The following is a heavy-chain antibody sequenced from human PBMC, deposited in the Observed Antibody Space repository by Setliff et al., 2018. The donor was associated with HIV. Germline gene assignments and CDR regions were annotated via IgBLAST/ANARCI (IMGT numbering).Heavy chain of an antibody. CDR3: AKTSVGATGLYAFDI. CDR2: MHNSGTS. Sequence: PSETLSLTCTVSGDSISSSAYYWGWIRQPPGKGLEWIGSMHNSGTSYYNPSLKSRVTISVDTSKNQFSLKLSSVTASDTAVYYCAKTSVGATGLYAFDIWGQGTMVTVSS. V-gene: IGHV4-39*07. J-gene: IGHJ3*02. CDR1: GDSISSSAYY. D-gene: IGHD1-26*01.